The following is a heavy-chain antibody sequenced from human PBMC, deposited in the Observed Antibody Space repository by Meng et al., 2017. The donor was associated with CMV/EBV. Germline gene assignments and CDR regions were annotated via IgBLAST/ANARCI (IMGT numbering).Heavy chain of an antibody. V-gene: IGHV3-53*05. CDR2: IYSGGST. CDR1: GFTVSSNY. Sequence: GESLKISCAASGFTVSSNYMSWVRQAPGKGLEWVSVIYSGGSTYYADSVKGRFTISRDNSKNSLYLQMNGLRTEDTALYYCAKGLGGSSSTYYYYGMDVWGQGTTVTVSS. J-gene: IGHJ6*02. CDR3: AKGLGGSSSTYYYYGMDV. D-gene: IGHD6-6*01.